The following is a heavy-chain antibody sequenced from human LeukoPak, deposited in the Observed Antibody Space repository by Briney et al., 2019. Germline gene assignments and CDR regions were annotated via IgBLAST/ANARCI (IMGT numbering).Heavy chain of an antibody. CDR1: GFTFDDYG. CDR2: INWNGGST. Sequence: GGSLRLSCAASGFTFDDYGMSWVRQAPGKGLEWVSGINWNGGSTGYADSVKGRFTISRDNAKNSLYLQMNSLRAEDTAVYYCARDCTNGVCSGTFDYWGQGTLVTVSS. CDR3: ARDCTNGVCSGTFDY. V-gene: IGHV3-20*04. J-gene: IGHJ4*02. D-gene: IGHD2-8*01.